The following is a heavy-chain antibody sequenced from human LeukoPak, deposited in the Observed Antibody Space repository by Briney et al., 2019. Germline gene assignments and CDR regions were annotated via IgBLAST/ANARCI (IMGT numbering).Heavy chain of an antibody. J-gene: IGHJ6*03. D-gene: IGHD3-10*01. Sequence: PGGSLRLSCAVSGCTFSAYSMNWVRQAPGKGLEWVSSITGGDFVYFADSLKGRFTISRDNAKSSLYLQMNSLRAEDTAVYYCARGGFNMVRGVIIPSNSYYYYMDIWGKGTTVTVSS. CDR1: GCTFSAYS. CDR3: ARGGFNMVRGVIIPSNSYYYYMDI. CDR2: ITGGDFV. V-gene: IGHV3-21*01.